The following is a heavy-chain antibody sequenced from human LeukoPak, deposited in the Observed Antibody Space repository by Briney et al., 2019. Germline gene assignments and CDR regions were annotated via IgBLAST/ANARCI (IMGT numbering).Heavy chain of an antibody. CDR2: INWNGGST. V-gene: IGHV3-20*04. Sequence: PGGSLRLSCAASGFTFDDYGMSWVRQAPGKGLEWVSGINWNGGSTGYADSVKGRFTISRDNSKHTLYLQMNSLRPEDTAVYYCAGGTRKDYYDSTGYYSYFDYWGQGTLVTVSS. D-gene: IGHD3-22*01. J-gene: IGHJ4*02. CDR3: AGGTRKDYYDSTGYYSYFDY. CDR1: GFTFDDYG.